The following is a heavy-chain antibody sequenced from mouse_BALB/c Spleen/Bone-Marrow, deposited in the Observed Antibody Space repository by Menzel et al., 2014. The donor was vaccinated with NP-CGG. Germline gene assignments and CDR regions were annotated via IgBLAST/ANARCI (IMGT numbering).Heavy chain of an antibody. CDR2: IKPSNGGT. V-gene: IGHV1S16*01. D-gene: IGHD1-1*01. Sequence: QVHLQQPGAELVKPGASVKLSCKASGYTFTSYYMYWVKQRPGQGLEWIGEIKPSNGGTNFNEKFKSKATLTVDKSSSTAYMQLSSLTSEDSAVYYCTLLLRSTYWGQGTLVTVSA. CDR1: GYTFTSYY. J-gene: IGHJ3*01. CDR3: TLLLRSTY.